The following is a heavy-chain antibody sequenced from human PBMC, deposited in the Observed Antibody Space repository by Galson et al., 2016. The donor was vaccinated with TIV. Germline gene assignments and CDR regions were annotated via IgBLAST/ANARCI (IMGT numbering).Heavy chain of an antibody. V-gene: IGHV3-23*01. J-gene: IGHJ4*02. CDR3: AKDRGYFEGFDH. D-gene: IGHD6-25*01. CDR2: LSGGATNT. Sequence: SLRLSCAASGFTFDNYAFNWVRQAPGKGLEWVSALSGGATNTYYSDSVKGRFTISRDNSQNKVFLEMDSLRVDDTAVYYCAKDRGYFEGFDHWGPGTLVTVSS. CDR1: GFTFDNYA.